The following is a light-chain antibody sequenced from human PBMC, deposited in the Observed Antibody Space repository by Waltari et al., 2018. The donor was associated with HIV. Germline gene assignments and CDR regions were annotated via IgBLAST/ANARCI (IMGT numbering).Light chain of an antibody. CDR3: CSYAGSSTLV. J-gene: IGLJ2*01. CDR2: EVS. CDR1: SSDVGSYNL. Sequence: QSALTQPASVSGSPGQSITISCTGTSSDVGSYNLVSWYQQHPGKAPKLMIYEVSKRPSGVSNRFSGSKSGNTASLTSSGLQAEDEAYYYCCSYAGSSTLVFGGGTKLTVL. V-gene: IGLV2-23*02.